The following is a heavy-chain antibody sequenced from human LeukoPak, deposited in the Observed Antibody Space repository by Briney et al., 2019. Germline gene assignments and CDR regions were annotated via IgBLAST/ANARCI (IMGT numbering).Heavy chain of an antibody. V-gene: IGHV3-23*01. J-gene: IGHJ4*02. D-gene: IGHD3-22*01. CDR1: GFTFSSYA. CDR2: ISGSGGNT. Sequence: GGSLRLSCAASGFTFSSYAMSWVRQAPGKGLEWVSGISGSGGNTYYADSVKGRFTISRDSSRNTLYLQMNSVRAEDTALYYCAKLRDTTGYSPVDYWGQGTLVTVSS. CDR3: AKLRDTTGYSPVDY.